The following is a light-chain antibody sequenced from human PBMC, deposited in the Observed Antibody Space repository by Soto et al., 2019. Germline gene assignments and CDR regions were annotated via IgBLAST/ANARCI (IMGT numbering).Light chain of an antibody. V-gene: IGKV3-15*01. CDR2: GAT. Sequence: IVMTHSPATLSVSPWYRSTLSFRASQSISSNLAWYQQKPGQAPRLLIHGATTRATGIPARFSGSGSGTDFTLTISSLEPEDFAVYYCQQRSNWPGTFGQGTRLEIK. J-gene: IGKJ5*01. CDR1: QSISSN. CDR3: QQRSNWPGT.